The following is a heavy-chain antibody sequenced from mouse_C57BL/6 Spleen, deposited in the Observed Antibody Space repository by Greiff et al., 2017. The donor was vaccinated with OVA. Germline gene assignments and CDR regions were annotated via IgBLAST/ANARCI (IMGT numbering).Heavy chain of an antibody. CDR3: ARSGAYDYGGFAY. V-gene: IGHV1-4*01. Sequence: LEESGAELARPGASVKMSCKASGYTFTSYTMHWVKQRPGQGLEWIGYINPSSGYTKYNQKFKDKATLTADKSSSTAYMQLSSLTSEDSAVYYCARSGAYDYGGFAYWGQGTLVTVSA. CDR2: INPSSGYT. J-gene: IGHJ3*01. CDR1: GYTFTSYT. D-gene: IGHD2-4*01.